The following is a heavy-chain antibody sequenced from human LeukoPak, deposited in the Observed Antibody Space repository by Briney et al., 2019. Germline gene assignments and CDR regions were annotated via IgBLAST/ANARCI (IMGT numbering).Heavy chain of an antibody. V-gene: IGHV3-53*01. CDR1: GFSVTNNC. CDR2: FYVGGAT. CDR3: ARGDGYNFFDY. D-gene: IGHD5-24*01. J-gene: IGHJ4*02. Sequence: GGSLRLSCAVSGFSVTNNCMSWVRQASGKGLEWVSVFYVGGATYYADSVKGRFTISRDNSENTLYLQMKSLRAEDTAVYYCARGDGYNFFDYWGQGTLVTVSS.